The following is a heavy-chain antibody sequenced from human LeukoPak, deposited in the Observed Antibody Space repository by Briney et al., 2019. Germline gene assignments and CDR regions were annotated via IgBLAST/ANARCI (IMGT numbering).Heavy chain of an antibody. D-gene: IGHD3-10*01. CDR3: ASSLLYYFDY. V-gene: IGHV4-39*01. J-gene: IGHJ4*02. CDR2: IYYSGST. Sequence: SETLSLTCTVAGGSISSSSYYWGWIRQPPGKGLEWIGSIYYSGSTYYNPSLKRRVTISVDTSKNQYSLKLSSVTAADTAVYYCASSLLYYFDYWGQGTLVTVSS. CDR1: GGSISSSSYY.